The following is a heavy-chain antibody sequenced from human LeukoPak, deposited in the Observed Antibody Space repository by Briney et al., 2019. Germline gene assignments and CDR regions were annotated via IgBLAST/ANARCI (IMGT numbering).Heavy chain of an antibody. V-gene: IGHV4-4*07. CDR1: GGSISSYY. D-gene: IGHD2-15*01. CDR2: IHTSGST. J-gene: IGHJ3*01. CDR3: ARDLVVAATGLSDDAFDV. Sequence: SETLSLTCTVSGGSISSYYWSWIRQPAGKVLEWIWRIHTSGSTSYNPYLQSRVTMSIDTSKNQFYLELSSVTAADTAVYYCARDLVVAATGLSDDAFDVWCQERMVIVAS.